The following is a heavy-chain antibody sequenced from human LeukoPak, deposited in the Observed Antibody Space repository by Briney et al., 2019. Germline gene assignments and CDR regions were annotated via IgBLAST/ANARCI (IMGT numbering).Heavy chain of an antibody. Sequence: GGSLRLSCAASGFTFDDYGMSWVRQAPGKGLEWVSGINWNGGSTGYADSVKGRFTISRDNAKNSLYLQMNSLRAEDTALYYCAKSDYYYYYYMDVWGKGTTVTISS. CDR3: AKSDYYYYYYMDV. J-gene: IGHJ6*03. V-gene: IGHV3-20*04. CDR2: INWNGGST. CDR1: GFTFDDYG.